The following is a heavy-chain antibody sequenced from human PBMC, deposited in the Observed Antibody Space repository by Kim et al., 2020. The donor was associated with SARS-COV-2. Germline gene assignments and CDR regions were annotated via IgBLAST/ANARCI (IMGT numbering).Heavy chain of an antibody. CDR3: ARSITIFGVVITFDY. D-gene: IGHD3-3*01. J-gene: IGHJ4*02. V-gene: IGHV4-4*02. Sequence: PYRKSRVTISVDKSKNQFSRKLSSVTAADTAVYYCARSITIFGVVITFDYWGQGTLVTVSS.